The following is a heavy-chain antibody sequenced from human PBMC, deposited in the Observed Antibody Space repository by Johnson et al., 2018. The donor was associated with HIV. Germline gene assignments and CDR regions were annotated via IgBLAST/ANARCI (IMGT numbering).Heavy chain of an antibody. Sequence: QVQLVESGGGVVQPGRSLRLSCAASGFTFSSYGMHWVRQAPGKGLEWVAVIWYDGSNKYYEDSVKGRFTISRDNSKNTLYLQMNSLRAEDTAVYYCAKVVTYYYDHDAFDIWGQGTMVTVSS. CDR3: AKVVTYYYDHDAFDI. J-gene: IGHJ3*02. V-gene: IGHV3-30*18. D-gene: IGHD3-22*01. CDR1: GFTFSSYG. CDR2: IWYDGSNK.